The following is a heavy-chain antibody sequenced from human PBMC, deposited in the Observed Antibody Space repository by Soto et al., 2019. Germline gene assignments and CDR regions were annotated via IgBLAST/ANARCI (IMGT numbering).Heavy chain of an antibody. CDR3: ATGSFTSTGGRIGYHYNAMDV. CDR1: GYTLTELS. J-gene: IGHJ6*02. Sequence: ASVKVSCKVSGYTLTELSMHWVRQAPGQGLEWMGGIIPIFGPANFAKKFQGRVTITADESTTTAYMELSSLKSEDTAVYYCATGSFTSTGGRIGYHYNAMDVWGQGTTVTVSS. D-gene: IGHD1-1*01. V-gene: IGHV1-69*13. CDR2: IIPIFGPA.